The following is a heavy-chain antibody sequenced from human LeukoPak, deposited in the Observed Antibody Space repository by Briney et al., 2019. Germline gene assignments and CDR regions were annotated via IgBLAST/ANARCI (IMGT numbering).Heavy chain of an antibody. CDR2: ISSSSSYI. CDR1: GFTFSSYS. CDR3: ARGYGGGSCCPYYYYYYYMDV. Sequence: GGSLRLSCAASGFTFSSYSMNWVRQAPGKGLEWVSSISSSSSYIYYADSVKGRFTISRDNAKNSLYLQMNSLRAEDTAVYYCARGYGGGSCCPYYYYYYYMDVWGKGTTVTVSS. D-gene: IGHD2-15*01. V-gene: IGHV3-21*01. J-gene: IGHJ6*03.